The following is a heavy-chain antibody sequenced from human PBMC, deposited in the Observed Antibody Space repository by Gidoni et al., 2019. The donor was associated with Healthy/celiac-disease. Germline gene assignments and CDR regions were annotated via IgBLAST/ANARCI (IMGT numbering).Heavy chain of an antibody. CDR1: GFICGSYA. V-gene: IGHV3-23*01. J-gene: IGHJ4*02. D-gene: IGHD2-2*01. CDR3: AKDAVVVVPAANFDY. Sequence: EVQLLESGGGLVQPGGSLRLSCAAAGFICGSYAMSWVRQAPGKGLEWVSGISGSGGSTYYADSVKGRFTISRDNSKNTLYLQMNSLRAEDTAVYYCAKDAVVVVPAANFDYWGQGTLVTVSS. CDR2: ISGSGGST.